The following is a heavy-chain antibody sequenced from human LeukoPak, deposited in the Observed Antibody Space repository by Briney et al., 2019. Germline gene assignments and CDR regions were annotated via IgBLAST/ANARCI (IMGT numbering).Heavy chain of an antibody. CDR1: GGTFSSYA. V-gene: IGHV1-69*13. J-gene: IGHJ4*02. CDR2: IIPIFGTA. CDR3: ARDVLYYDSSGNPGFDY. Sequence: GASVKVSCKASGGTFSSYAISWVRQAPGQGLEWMGGIIPIFGTANYAQKFRGRVTITADESTSTAYVELSSLRSEDTAVYYCARDVLYYDSSGNPGFDYWGQGTLVTVSS. D-gene: IGHD3-22*01.